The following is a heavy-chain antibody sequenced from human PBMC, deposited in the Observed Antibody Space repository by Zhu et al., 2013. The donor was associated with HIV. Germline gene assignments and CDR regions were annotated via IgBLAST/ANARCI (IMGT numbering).Heavy chain of an antibody. D-gene: IGHD6-13*01. V-gene: IGHV4-38-2*01. CDR2: IYHSGST. CDR3: ARPHPYSSSFGAFDI. J-gene: IGHJ3*02. Sequence: QVQLAGRGPRTGEGLRRPLSPRPALVSGYSISSGNYWGWIRQPPGKGLEWIGSIYHSGSTYYNSSLKSRVTISVDTSKNQFSLKLSSVTAADTAVYYCARPHPYSSSFGAFDIWGQGTMVTVSS. CDR1: GYSISSGNY.